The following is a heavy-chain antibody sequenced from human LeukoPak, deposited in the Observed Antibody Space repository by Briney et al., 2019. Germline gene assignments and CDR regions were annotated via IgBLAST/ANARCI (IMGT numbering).Heavy chain of an antibody. V-gene: IGHV4-59*08. CDR1: GGSISSYY. CDR3: ARHVVGYCSSPSCPYFDY. J-gene: IGHJ4*02. Sequence: SETLSLTCTVSGGSISSYYWSWIRQPPGKGLEWIGYIYYSGSTIYNPSLKSRVTMSVDTSKNQFSLKLRSVTAADTAVYYCARHVVGYCSSPSCPYFDYWGQGTLVTVSS. D-gene: IGHD2-2*03. CDR2: IYYSGST.